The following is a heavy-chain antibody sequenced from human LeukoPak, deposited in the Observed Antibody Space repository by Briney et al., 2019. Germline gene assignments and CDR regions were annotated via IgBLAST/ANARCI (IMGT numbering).Heavy chain of an antibody. Sequence: GGSQRLSCAASGFTFSSYGMHWVRQAPGKGLEWVAVIWYDGSNKYYADSVKGRFTISRDNSKNTLYLQMNSLRAEDTAVYYCAKMTGFCNVNDAFVIWGQGTMVTVSS. CDR3: AKMTGFCNVNDAFVI. CDR2: IWYDGSNK. J-gene: IGHJ3*02. D-gene: IGHD2/OR15-2a*01. V-gene: IGHV3-33*06. CDR1: GFTFSSYG.